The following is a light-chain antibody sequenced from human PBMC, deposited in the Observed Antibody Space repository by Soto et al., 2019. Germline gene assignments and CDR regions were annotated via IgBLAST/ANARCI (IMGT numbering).Light chain of an antibody. V-gene: IGKV3-20*01. CDR1: QTVSNNY. CDR3: QQYGGSPLYS. CDR2: DVS. Sequence: EIVLTQSPGTLSLSPGERAMLSCRASQTVSNNYLAWYQQRPGQAPRLLISDVSTRATGIPVRFSGSGSGTDFTLTISRLEPEDSAVYYCQQYGGSPLYSFGQGTKLEIK. J-gene: IGKJ2*03.